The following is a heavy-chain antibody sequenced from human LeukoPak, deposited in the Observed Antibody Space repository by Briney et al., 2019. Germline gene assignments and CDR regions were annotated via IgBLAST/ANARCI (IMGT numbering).Heavy chain of an antibody. D-gene: IGHD2-15*01. CDR2: IDRRGDT. CDR3: ARGATISEAGYFDF. Sequence: SETLSLTCAVYGGSSSRYYWSWIRQSPGKGLEWIAEIDRRGDTNYNPSVKSRVTISVDTSKNQFSLKVRSLSAADTAVYYCARGATISEAGYFDFWGQGTLVTVSS. CDR1: GGSSSRYY. J-gene: IGHJ4*03. V-gene: IGHV4-34*01.